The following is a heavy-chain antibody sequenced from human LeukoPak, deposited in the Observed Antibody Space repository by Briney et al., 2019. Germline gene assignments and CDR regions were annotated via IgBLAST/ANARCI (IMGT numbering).Heavy chain of an antibody. CDR1: GGSISNYY. Sequence: NSSETLSLTCTVSGGSISNYYWSWIRQPPGKGLEWIGYIYYSGSTNYNPSLKSRVTISVDTSKNQFSLKLSSVTAADTAVYYCARESYDSSGYYYGGVDYWGQGTLVTVSS. D-gene: IGHD3-22*01. CDR2: IYYSGST. V-gene: IGHV4-59*01. CDR3: ARESYDSSGYYYGGVDY. J-gene: IGHJ4*02.